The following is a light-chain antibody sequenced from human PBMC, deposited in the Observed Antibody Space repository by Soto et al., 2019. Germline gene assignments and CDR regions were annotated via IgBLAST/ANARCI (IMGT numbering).Light chain of an antibody. CDR1: QSINWY. Sequence: DIQMTQSPSSLSASVGDRVTITCGASQSINWYLNWYQQKPGKAPNLLIYAASTLQSGVPSRFSGGGSGTDFTLTISRLEPEDFAVYYCQQYGNSRTFGQGTKVDIK. V-gene: IGKV1-39*01. CDR2: AAS. CDR3: QQYGNSRT. J-gene: IGKJ1*01.